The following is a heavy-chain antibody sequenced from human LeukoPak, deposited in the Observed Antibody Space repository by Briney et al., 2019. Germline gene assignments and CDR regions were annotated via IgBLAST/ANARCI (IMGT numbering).Heavy chain of an antibody. V-gene: IGHV4-30-4*08. J-gene: IGHJ4*02. CDR3: AREGKSGYHDSSGYYYLTVFDY. Sequence: SQTLSLTCTVSGGSISSGDYYWSWIRQPPGKGLEWIGYIYYSGSTYYNPSLKSRVTISVDTSKNQFSLKLSSVTAADTAVYYCAREGKSGYHDSSGYYYLTVFDYWGQGTLVTVSS. CDR2: IYYSGST. CDR1: GGSISSGDYY. D-gene: IGHD3-22*01.